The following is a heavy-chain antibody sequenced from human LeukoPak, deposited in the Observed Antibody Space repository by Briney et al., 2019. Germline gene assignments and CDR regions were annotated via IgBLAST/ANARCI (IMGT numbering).Heavy chain of an antibody. CDR2: ISSSSSYI. J-gene: IGHJ4*02. Sequence: PGGSLRLSYAASGFTFSSYSMNWVRQAPGKGLEWVSSISSSSSYIYYADSVKGRFTISRDNAKNSLYLQMNSLRAEDTAVYYCARDRTYYDILTGYSYWGQGTLVTVSS. CDR3: ARDRTYYDILTGYSY. D-gene: IGHD3-9*01. V-gene: IGHV3-21*01. CDR1: GFTFSSYS.